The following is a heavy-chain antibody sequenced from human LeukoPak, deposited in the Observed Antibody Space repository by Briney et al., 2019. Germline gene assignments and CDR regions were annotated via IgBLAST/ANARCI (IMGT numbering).Heavy chain of an antibody. Sequence: GGSLRLSCAASGFTVSSNYMSWVRQAPGKGLEWVAVIYSGGSTYYADSVKGRFTISRDNSKNTLYLQMNSLRAEDTAVYYCARGSAGDTAMAPTMVRGSQPYYFDYWGQETLVTVSS. V-gene: IGHV3-53*01. CDR3: ARGSAGDTAMAPTMVRGSQPYYFDY. CDR1: GFTVSSNY. D-gene: IGHD3-10*01. J-gene: IGHJ4*02. CDR2: IYSGGST.